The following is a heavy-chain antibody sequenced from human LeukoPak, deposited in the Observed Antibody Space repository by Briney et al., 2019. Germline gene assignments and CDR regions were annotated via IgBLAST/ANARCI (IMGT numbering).Heavy chain of an antibody. D-gene: IGHD6-19*01. Sequence: GGSLRLSCAASGFTFSSYWMSWVRRAPGKGLEWVANIKQDGSEKYYVDSVKGRFTISRDNAKNSLYLQMNSLRAEDTAVYYCARDRDSSGWYWAFDIWGQGTMVTVSS. CDR3: ARDRDSSGWYWAFDI. J-gene: IGHJ3*02. CDR1: GFTFSSYW. V-gene: IGHV3-7*01. CDR2: IKQDGSEK.